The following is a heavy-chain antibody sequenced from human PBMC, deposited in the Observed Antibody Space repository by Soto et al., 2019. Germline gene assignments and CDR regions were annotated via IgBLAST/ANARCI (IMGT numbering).Heavy chain of an antibody. CDR2: IYWDDDN. CDR1: GFSLSTSGEA. Sequence: QITLKESGPALVKPTQTLTLTCTFSGFSLSTSGEAVGWIRQPPGEALEWLALIYWDDDNRYNPTLKTRLTITKDTSKNQVVLTLTNMDPVETATYSCAHYVSASPAGWFDPWGQGILVTVSS. CDR3: AHYVSASPAGWFDP. V-gene: IGHV2-5*02. D-gene: IGHD3-10*01. J-gene: IGHJ5*02.